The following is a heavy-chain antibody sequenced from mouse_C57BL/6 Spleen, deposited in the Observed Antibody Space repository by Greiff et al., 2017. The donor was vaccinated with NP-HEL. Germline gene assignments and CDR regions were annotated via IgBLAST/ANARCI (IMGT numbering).Heavy chain of an antibody. CDR1: GYTFTSYG. CDR3: ARADYYGNPAY. Sequence: QVQLKQSGAELARPGASVKLSCKASGYTFTSYGISWVKQRTGQGLEWIGEIYPRSGNTYYNEKFKGKATLTADKSSSTAYMELRSLTSEDSAVYFCARADYYGNPAYWGQGTLVTVSA. D-gene: IGHD2-1*01. CDR2: IYPRSGNT. J-gene: IGHJ3*01. V-gene: IGHV1-81*01.